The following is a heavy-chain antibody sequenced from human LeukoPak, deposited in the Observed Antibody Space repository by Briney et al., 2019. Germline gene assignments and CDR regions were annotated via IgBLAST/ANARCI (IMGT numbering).Heavy chain of an antibody. CDR1: GGSISSGNSY. CDR3: AREQRWLQSLDY. V-gene: IGHV4-61*02. CDR2: IHTSGTT. D-gene: IGHD5-24*01. Sequence: SQTLSLTCTVSGGSISSGNSYWNWIRQPAGKGLEWIGRIHTSGTTNYNPSLKSRVTISVDTSKNQFSLNLNSVTAADTAVYYCAREQRWLQSLDYWGQGNLVTVSS. J-gene: IGHJ4*02.